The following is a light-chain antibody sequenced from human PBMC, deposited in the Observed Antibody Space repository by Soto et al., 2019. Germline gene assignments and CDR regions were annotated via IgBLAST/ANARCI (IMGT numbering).Light chain of an antibody. J-gene: IGLJ3*02. CDR3: LLHHADPQPHWV. CDR1: TGTVTNINY. CDR2: NTN. V-gene: IGLV7-43*01. Sequence: QAVVTQEPSLTVSPGGTVTLTCASSTGTVTNINYPNWFQQKPGHAPRALIYNTNNRHSWTPARFSGSLLGVKAALTLSGVQPEDEADYYCLLHHADPQPHWVFGGGTKVTVL.